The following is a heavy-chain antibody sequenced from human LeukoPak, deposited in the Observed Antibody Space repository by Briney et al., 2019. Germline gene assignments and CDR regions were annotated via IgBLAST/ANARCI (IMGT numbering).Heavy chain of an antibody. Sequence: PGGSLRLSCATSGFTFSRYGMHWVRQAPGKGLEWVAVIWSDENKKYYAEYVKGRFTISRDNSKNTLYLQLKSLRAEDTAVYYCATDRGGAPFDYWGQGTLVTVSS. CDR3: ATDRGGAPFDY. J-gene: IGHJ4*02. D-gene: IGHD3-10*01. CDR2: IWSDENKK. V-gene: IGHV3-33*01. CDR1: GFTFSRYG.